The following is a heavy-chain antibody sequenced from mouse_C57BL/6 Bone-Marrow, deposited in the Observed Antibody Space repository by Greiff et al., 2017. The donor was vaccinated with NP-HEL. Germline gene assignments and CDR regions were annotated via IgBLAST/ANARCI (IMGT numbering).Heavy chain of an antibody. CDR1: GYTFTSYW. J-gene: IGHJ2*01. CDR3: TIPTGTNFDY. V-gene: IGHV1-5*01. D-gene: IGHD4-1*02. Sequence: VQLQQSGTVLARPGASVKMSCKTSGYTFTSYWMHWVKQRPGQGLEWIGAIYPGNSDTSYNQKFKGKAKMTAVTSASTAYMELSSLTNEDSAVYYCTIPTGTNFDYWGQGTTLTVSS. CDR2: IYPGNSDT.